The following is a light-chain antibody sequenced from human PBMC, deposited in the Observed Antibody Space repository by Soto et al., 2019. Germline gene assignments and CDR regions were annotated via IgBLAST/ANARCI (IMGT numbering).Light chain of an antibody. CDR2: GTS. CDR1: QSVSITS. J-gene: IGKJ5*01. Sequence: EIVLTQSPGTLYLSPGERATLSCRASQSVSITSLAWYQQKPGQAPRLLIYGTSSRATAVPDRFSGSGSGTDFTLTISRLEPEDCAVYYCQQYGSSPITFGQGTRLEIK. CDR3: QQYGSSPIT. V-gene: IGKV3-20*01.